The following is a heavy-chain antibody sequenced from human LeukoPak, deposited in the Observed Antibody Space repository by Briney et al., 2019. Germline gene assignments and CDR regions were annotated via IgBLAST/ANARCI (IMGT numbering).Heavy chain of an antibody. Sequence: PGGSLRLSCAVSGFTFSSYSMNWVRQAPGKGLEWVSSISTSSSYIYYADSVKGRFTISRDNAKKSLYVQMNSLRAEDTAVYYCARDGDILTESFDYWGQGTLVTVSS. V-gene: IGHV3-21*01. J-gene: IGHJ4*02. CDR2: ISTSSSYI. CDR3: ARDGDILTESFDY. D-gene: IGHD3-9*01. CDR1: GFTFSSYS.